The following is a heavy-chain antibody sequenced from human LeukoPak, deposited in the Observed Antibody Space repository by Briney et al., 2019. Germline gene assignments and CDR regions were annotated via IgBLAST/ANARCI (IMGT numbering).Heavy chain of an antibody. Sequence: SETLSLTCTVSGGSISTYSWNWIRQPAGKGLEWIGRIFPSGSTKYHPSLKSRVTMSVDTSKNQFSLKLSSVTAADTAVYYCARQRFGGADYWGQGTLVTVSS. CDR2: IFPSGST. V-gene: IGHV4-4*07. J-gene: IGHJ4*02. CDR1: GGSISTYS. D-gene: IGHD3-10*01. CDR3: ARQRFGGADY.